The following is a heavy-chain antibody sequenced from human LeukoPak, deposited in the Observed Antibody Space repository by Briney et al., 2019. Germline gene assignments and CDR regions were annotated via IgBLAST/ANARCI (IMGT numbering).Heavy chain of an antibody. V-gene: IGHV3-7*04. CDR1: GFTFRNFW. CDR3: ARHSSSWEFDQ. J-gene: IGHJ4*02. Sequence: GGFLRLSCAASGFTFRNFWMSWVRQAPGKGLEWVANIRQDGSEKYYVDSAKGRFTISRDNAKNSLYLQMNSLRAEDTAAYYCARHSSSWEFDQWGQGTLVIVSS. CDR2: IRQDGSEK. D-gene: IGHD6-13*01.